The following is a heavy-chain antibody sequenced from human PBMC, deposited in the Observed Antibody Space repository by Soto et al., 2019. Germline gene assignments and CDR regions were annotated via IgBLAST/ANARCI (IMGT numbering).Heavy chain of an antibody. V-gene: IGHV3-23*01. J-gene: IGHJ6*02. Sequence: PGGSLRLSCAASGFTFSSYAMSWVRQAPGKGLEWVSAISGSGGSTYYADSVKGRFTISRDNSKNTLYLQMNSLRAEDTAVYYCAKDKGPRIQHVYYYYYGMDVWGQGTTVTVSS. D-gene: IGHD5-18*01. CDR1: GFTFSSYA. CDR2: ISGSGGST. CDR3: AKDKGPRIQHVYYYYYGMDV.